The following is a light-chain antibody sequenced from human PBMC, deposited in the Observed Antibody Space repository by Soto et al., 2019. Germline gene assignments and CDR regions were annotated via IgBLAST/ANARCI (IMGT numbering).Light chain of an antibody. V-gene: IGKV1-5*01. Sequence: DIQMTQSPASVSAPVGDRVTSSCRASESVSTWLAWDQKKPGTAPKLLIYDASNLGSGVPSRFSGSASGTDITLSISGLEPEDFATDYCQQYNSYSTFGQGTRLEIK. CDR1: ESVSTW. CDR3: QQYNSYST. J-gene: IGKJ5*01. CDR2: DAS.